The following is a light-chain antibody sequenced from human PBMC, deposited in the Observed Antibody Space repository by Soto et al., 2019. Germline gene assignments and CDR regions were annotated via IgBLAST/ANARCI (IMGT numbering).Light chain of an antibody. V-gene: IGLV1-44*01. CDR1: SSNIGSST. Sequence: QSVLTQPPSTSGTPGHRVIISCSGTSSNIGSSTVNWYQQLPGTAPKLLIYGNDQRPSGVPDRFSGSKSGSSVFLAISGLQSEDEADYYCTAWDDSLSAVVFGGGTKLTVL. J-gene: IGLJ2*01. CDR3: TAWDDSLSAVV. CDR2: GND.